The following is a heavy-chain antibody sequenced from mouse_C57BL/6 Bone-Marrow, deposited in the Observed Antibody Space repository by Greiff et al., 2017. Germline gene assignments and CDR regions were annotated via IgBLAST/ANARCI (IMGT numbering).Heavy chain of an antibody. J-gene: IGHJ4*01. Sequence: QVQLKESGAELVRPGTSVKVSCKASGYAFTNYLIEWVKQRPGQGLEWIGVINPGSGGTNYTEKFQGKATLTADKSSSTAYMQLSSLTSEDSAVYFCAGRLLPYAMDYWGQGTSVTVSS. V-gene: IGHV1-54*01. CDR3: AGRLLPYAMDY. CDR1: GYAFTNYL. D-gene: IGHD2-3*01. CDR2: INPGSGGT.